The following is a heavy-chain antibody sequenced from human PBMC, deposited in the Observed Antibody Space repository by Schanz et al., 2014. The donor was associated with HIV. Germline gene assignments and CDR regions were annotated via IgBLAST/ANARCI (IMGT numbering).Heavy chain of an antibody. Sequence: EVQLLESGGGLVQPGGSLRLSCAASGFTFDNYGMHWVRQAPGKGLEWVSTISGSGGSPYYADSVKGRFTISRDNSKSTLSLQMNSLRAEDTAIYYCAKGYYSSYYYYGMDAWGQGTTVTVSS. CDR3: AKGYYSSYYYYGMDA. V-gene: IGHV3-23*01. CDR1: GFTFDNYG. CDR2: ISGSGGSP. D-gene: IGHD3-10*01. J-gene: IGHJ6*02.